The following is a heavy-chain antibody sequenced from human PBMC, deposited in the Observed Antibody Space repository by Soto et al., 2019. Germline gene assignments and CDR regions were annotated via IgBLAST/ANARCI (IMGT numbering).Heavy chain of an antibody. D-gene: IGHD3-22*01. CDR1: GGSMSSYY. V-gene: IGHV4-59*12. Sequence: PSETLSLTCTVSGGSMSSYYWIWIRQPPGKGLEWIGVIYYAGSTNYNPSLNSRVTISVDKSKNQFSLKLSSVTAADTAVYYCARSPDSSGYYPRWYYYGMDVWGQGTTVTVSS. CDR2: IYYAGST. J-gene: IGHJ6*02. CDR3: ARSPDSSGYYPRWYYYGMDV.